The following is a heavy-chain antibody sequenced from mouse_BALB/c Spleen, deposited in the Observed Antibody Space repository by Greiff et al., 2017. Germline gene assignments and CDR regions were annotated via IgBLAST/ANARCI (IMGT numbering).Heavy chain of an antibody. J-gene: IGHJ3*01. CDR2: ISSGGSYT. V-gene: IGHV5-9-3*01. CDR3: ARGGLYDQGGFAY. Sequence: EVKLVESGGGLVKPGGSLKLSCAASGFTFSSYAMSWVRQTPEKRLEWVATISSGGSYTYYPDSVKGRFTISRDNAKNTLYLQMSSLRSEDTAMYYCARGGLYDQGGFAYWGQGTLVTVSA. CDR1: GFTFSSYA. D-gene: IGHD2-3*01.